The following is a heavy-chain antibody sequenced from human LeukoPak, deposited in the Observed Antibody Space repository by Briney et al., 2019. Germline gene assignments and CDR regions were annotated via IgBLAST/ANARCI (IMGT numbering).Heavy chain of an antibody. CDR2: VKGKGDGGTT. J-gene: IGHJ2*01. Sequence: GGSLRLSCAASDFTFSSAWMNWVRQAPGKGLEWVGRVKGKGDGGTTDYAAPVKGRFTISRDDSTNTLYLQMNSLKTEDTAVYYCATQRQHLVLWWFFDLWGRGTLVTVSS. CDR1: DFTFSSAW. D-gene: IGHD6-13*01. CDR3: ATQRQHLVLWWFFDL. V-gene: IGHV3-15*01.